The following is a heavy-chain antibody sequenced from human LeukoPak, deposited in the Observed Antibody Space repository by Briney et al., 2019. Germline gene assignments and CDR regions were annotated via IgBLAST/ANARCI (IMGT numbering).Heavy chain of an antibody. CDR2: ISTTGTTV. CDR3: ARGGDYGDYVDFAY. CDR1: GFTFSGYE. D-gene: IGHD4-17*01. V-gene: IGHV3-48*03. Sequence: GGSLRLSCAASGFTFSGYELNWVSQAPGKGLEWVSYISTTGTTVYYADSVKGRFTISRDNVKNSLYLQMNSLRDEDTAVYYCARGGDYGDYVDFAYWGQGTLVTVSS. J-gene: IGHJ4*02.